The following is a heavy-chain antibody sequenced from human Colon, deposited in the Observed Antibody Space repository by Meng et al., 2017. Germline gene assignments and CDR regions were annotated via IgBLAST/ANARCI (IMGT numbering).Heavy chain of an antibody. CDR3: ARRSNDYYDSSGYQLDY. CDR2: ISYDGSNK. J-gene: IGHJ4*02. D-gene: IGHD3-22*01. Sequence: GESLKISCAASGSTFSSYAMHWVRQAPGKGLEWVAVISYDGSNKYYADSVKGRFTISRDNSKNTLYLQMNSLRAEDTAVYYCARRSNDYYDSSGYQLDYWGQGTLVTGSS. V-gene: IGHV3-30*04. CDR1: GSTFSSYA.